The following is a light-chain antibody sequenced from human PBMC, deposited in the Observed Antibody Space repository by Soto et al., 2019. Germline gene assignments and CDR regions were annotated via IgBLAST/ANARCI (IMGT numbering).Light chain of an antibody. CDR2: AAS. V-gene: IGKV1-39*01. CDR3: QQSYTAPAT. J-gene: IGKJ2*01. Sequence: DLPMTQSPSSLSASVGDRVTITCRASQSISSYLNWFQQKPGKAPKVLIYAASTLQRGVPSRFSGSGFGTDFSLTISSLQPEDFATYYCQQSYTAPATFGQGTKVEIK. CDR1: QSISSY.